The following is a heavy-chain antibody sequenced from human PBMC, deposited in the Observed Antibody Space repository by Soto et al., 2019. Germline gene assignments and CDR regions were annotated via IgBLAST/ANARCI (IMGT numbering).Heavy chain of an antibody. D-gene: IGHD6-25*01. J-gene: IGHJ5*02. V-gene: IGHV4-31*03. Sequence: QVQLQESGPGLVKPSQTLSLTCTVSGGSISSGGYYWSWIRQHPGKGLEWIGYIFYSGTTYYNPALNGRVTLSVDTPKNQFSPTLSSVTAADTAVYYCASSVDPWGQGTLVTVSS. CDR2: IFYSGTT. CDR3: ASSVDP. CDR1: GGSISSGGYY.